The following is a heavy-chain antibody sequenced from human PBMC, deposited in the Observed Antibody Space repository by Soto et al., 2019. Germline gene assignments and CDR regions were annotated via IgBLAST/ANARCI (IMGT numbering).Heavy chain of an antibody. CDR3: ARQIYDSDTGPNFQYYFDS. J-gene: IGHJ4*02. Sequence: GRSLKISCKGSGYSFAGYWITWVRQKPGKGLEWMGRIDPSDSQTYYSPSFRGHVTISATKSITTVFLQWSSLRASDTAMYYCARQIYDSDTGPNFQYYFDSWGQGTPVTVSS. CDR2: IDPSDSQT. CDR1: GYSFAGYW. D-gene: IGHD3-22*01. V-gene: IGHV5-10-1*01.